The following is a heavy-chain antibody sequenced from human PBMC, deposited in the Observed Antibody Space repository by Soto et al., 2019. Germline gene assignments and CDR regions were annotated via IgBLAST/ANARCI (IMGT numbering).Heavy chain of an antibody. CDR2: INHLGSI. CDR1: GGSLSDYF. Sequence: QVQLQQWGAGLLKPSETLYLTCVVSGGSLSDYFWSWIRQPPGMALEWIGEINHLGSINYNPSLKSRVTMSAYTSKNQFSLTLNSLTAADTATYYCARGGISHSAYFYHMDVLYRGTTVTVSS. V-gene: IGHV4-34*01. J-gene: IGHJ6*03. CDR3: ARGGISHSAYFYHMDV. D-gene: IGHD2-21*01.